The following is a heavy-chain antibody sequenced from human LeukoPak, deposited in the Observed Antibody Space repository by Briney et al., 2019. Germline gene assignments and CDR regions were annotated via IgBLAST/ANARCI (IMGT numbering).Heavy chain of an antibody. CDR3: ARGKYSSSSGYYYYGMDV. CDR1: GFTFSSYS. J-gene: IGHJ6*02. Sequence: GGSLRLSCAASGFTFSSYSMNWVRQAPGKGLEWVSSISSSSSYIYYADSVKGRFTISRDNAKNSLYLQMNSLRAEDTAVYYCARGKYSSSSGYYYYGMDVWGQGTTDTVSS. D-gene: IGHD6-13*01. CDR2: ISSSSSYI. V-gene: IGHV3-21*01.